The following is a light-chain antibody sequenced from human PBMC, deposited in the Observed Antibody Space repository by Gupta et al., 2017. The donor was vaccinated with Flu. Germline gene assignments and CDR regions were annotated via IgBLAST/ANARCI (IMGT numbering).Light chain of an antibody. J-gene: IGKJ5*01. V-gene: IGKV1-8*01. CDR2: AAS. CDR1: QATSSY. Sequence: AIRMTQSPSSFSASTGDRVTITCRACQATSSYLVWYQQKPGGAPKLLIYAASTLRSRVPSGLSSGGSGTDFTLTISCLLSEDFAAYYYQQYYGYLITFGQGTRLEIK. CDR3: QQYYGYLIT.